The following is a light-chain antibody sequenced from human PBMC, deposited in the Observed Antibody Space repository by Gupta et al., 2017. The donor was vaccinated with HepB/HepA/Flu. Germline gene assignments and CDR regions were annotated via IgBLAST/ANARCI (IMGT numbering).Light chain of an antibody. Sequence: QSALTQPASVSGSPGQSITISCAGTSSDVGTYNLVSWYQQHPGKAPKLMIYEVSKRPSGVANRFSGSEASNTASLTISGLQAEDDADYYCCAYAGSGTYVFGTGTKVTVL. CDR2: EVS. CDR1: SSDVGTYNL. CDR3: CAYAGSGTYV. J-gene: IGLJ1*01. V-gene: IGLV2-23*02.